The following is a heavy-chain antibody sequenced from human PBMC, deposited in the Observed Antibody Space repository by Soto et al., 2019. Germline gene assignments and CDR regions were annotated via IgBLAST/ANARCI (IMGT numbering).Heavy chain of an antibody. D-gene: IGHD3-3*01. CDR1: GGTFGNSA. Sequence: QVQLVQSGAEVKKPGSSVNVSCTTSGGTFGNSAVAWVRQAPGQGLEWMGGIVPMFGTANYAQKFQGRLTIAAGDSTSTAYMVLRSLRSDDTAVYFCARDGDPESAFWSGPLGGGRFDPWGQGTLVTVSS. CDR3: ARDGDPESAFWSGPLGGGRFDP. CDR2: IVPMFGTA. J-gene: IGHJ5*02. V-gene: IGHV1-69*12.